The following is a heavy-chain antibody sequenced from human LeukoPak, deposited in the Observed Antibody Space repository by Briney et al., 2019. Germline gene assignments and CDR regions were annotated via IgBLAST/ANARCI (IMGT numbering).Heavy chain of an antibody. D-gene: IGHD2-2*01. J-gene: IGHJ4*02. CDR2: ISYDGSNK. Sequence: PGGSLRLSCAASGFTFSSYGIHWVRQAPGKGLEWVAVISYDGSNKYYADSVKGRFTISRDNSKNTLYLQMNSLRAEDTAVYYCAKTRVVVPAADFDYWGQGTLVTVSS. CDR1: GFTFSSYG. V-gene: IGHV3-30*18. CDR3: AKTRVVVPAADFDY.